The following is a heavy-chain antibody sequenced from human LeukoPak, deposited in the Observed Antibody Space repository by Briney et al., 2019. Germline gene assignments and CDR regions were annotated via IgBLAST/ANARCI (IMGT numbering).Heavy chain of an antibody. V-gene: IGHV6-1*01. CDR2: TYYRSGWYS. Sequence: NHSQTLSLTCAISGDRVSSNSAAWNWIRQSPSRGLEWLGRTYYRSGWYSDYAVSVKSRVSITPDTAKNQFSLQLNSVTPEDTAIYYCAREGSYFDYWGQGTLVTVSS. J-gene: IGHJ4*02. CDR1: GDRVSSNSAA. CDR3: AREGSYFDY.